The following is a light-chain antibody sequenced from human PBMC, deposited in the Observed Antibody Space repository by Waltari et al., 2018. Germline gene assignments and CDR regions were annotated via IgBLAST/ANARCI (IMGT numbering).Light chain of an antibody. CDR3: QQSYNTPRT. CDR2: AAS. CDR1: PSISSY. J-gene: IGKJ3*01. Sequence: DIQMTQSPSSLSASVGDRVTITCRASPSISSYLNWYQQKPGKAPKLLIYAASNLQSGVPSRFSGRGSETDFTLTISSLQPEDFAVYYCQQSYNTPRTFGPGTKVDIK. V-gene: IGKV1-39*01.